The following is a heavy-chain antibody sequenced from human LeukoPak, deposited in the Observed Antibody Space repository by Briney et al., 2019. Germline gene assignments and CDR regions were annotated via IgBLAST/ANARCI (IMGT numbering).Heavy chain of an antibody. D-gene: IGHD3-22*01. CDR2: IYYSGST. V-gene: IGHV4-59*01. CDR3: ARENVYDSSGYYYGVWFDP. Sequence: PSETLSLTCTVSDGSISSYYWSWIRQPPGKELDWIGYIYYSGSTNYNPSLKSRVTISVDTSKNQFSLKLSSVTAADTAVYYCARENVYDSSGYYYGVWFDPWGQGTLVTVSS. CDR1: DGSISSYY. J-gene: IGHJ5*02.